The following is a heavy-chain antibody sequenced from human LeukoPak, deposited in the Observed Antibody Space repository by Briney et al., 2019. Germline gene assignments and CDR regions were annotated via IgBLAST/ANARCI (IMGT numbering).Heavy chain of an antibody. V-gene: IGHV4-39*07. Sequence: SETLSLTCTVSGGSISSSSYYWGWIRQPPGKGLEWIGSIYYSGSTYYNPSLKSRVTISVDTSKNQFSLKLSSVTAADTAVYYCARRKSVVRASYYFDYWGQGTLVTVSS. CDR1: GGSISSSSYY. CDR3: ARRKSVVRASYYFDY. J-gene: IGHJ4*02. D-gene: IGHD3-16*02. CDR2: IYYSGST.